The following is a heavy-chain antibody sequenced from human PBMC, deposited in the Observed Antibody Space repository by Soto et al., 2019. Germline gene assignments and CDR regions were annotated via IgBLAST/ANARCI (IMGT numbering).Heavy chain of an antibody. Sequence: QITLKESGPTLVKPTQTLTLTCTFSGFSLSTSGVGVGWIRQPPGKALEWLALIYWDDDKRYSPSLKSTLTITKDTSKNQVVLTMANMDHVDTATYYCAHRRFPRGLDYWGQGTLVTVSS. CDR1: GFSLSTSGVG. D-gene: IGHD3-10*01. J-gene: IGHJ4*02. V-gene: IGHV2-5*02. CDR2: IYWDDDK. CDR3: AHRRFPRGLDY.